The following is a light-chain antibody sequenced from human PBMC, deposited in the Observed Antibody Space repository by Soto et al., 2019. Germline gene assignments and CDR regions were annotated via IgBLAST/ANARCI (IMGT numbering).Light chain of an antibody. V-gene: IGKV3-11*01. CDR2: DAS. Sequence: EIVLTQSPATLSLSPGERATLSCRASQSVSSYLAWYQQTPGQAPRLLIYDASNRATGIPARFSCSGSGTDFTLTISSLEPEDFAVYYCQQRSNWPPWTFGQGTKVEIK. CDR1: QSVSSY. J-gene: IGKJ1*01. CDR3: QQRSNWPPWT.